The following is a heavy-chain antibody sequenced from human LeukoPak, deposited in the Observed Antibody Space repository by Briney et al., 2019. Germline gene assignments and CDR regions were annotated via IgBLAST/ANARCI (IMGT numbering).Heavy chain of an antibody. CDR3: ARHRGSSSEFDP. CDR2: IYYSGST. V-gene: IGHV4-39*01. D-gene: IGHD6-6*01. CDR1: GGSISSSNYY. Sequence: SETLSLTCTVSGGSISSSNYYWGWIRQPPGKGLEWIGSIYYSGSTYYNPSLKSGVTISVDTSKNQFSLKLSSVTAADTAVYYCARHRGSSSEFDPWGLGTLVTISS. J-gene: IGHJ5*02.